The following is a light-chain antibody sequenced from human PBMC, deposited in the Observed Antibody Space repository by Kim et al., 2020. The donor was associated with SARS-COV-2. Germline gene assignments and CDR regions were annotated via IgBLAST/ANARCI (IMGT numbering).Light chain of an antibody. J-gene: IGLJ3*02. CDR3: SSYAGSNNVV. CDR1: SSDVGAYNY. CDR2: EVN. V-gene: IGLV2-8*01. Sequence: QSVVTQPPSASGSPGQSVTISCTGTSSDVGAYNYVSWYQQYPGKAPKLMISEVNKRPSGVPDRFSGSKSGNTASLTVSGLQAEDEADYYCSSYAGSNNVVFGGGTQLTVL.